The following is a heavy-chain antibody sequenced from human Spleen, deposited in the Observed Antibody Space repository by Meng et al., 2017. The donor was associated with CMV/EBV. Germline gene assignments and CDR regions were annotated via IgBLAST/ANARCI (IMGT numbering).Heavy chain of an antibody. CDR3: ARGFENYSGIDY. J-gene: IGHJ4*02. CDR1: GFTFSSYS. D-gene: IGHD1-7*01. Sequence: GGSLRLSCAASGFTFSSYSMNWVRQAPGKGLEWVSSISSSSTTEYYADSVRGRFTISRDNAKNSLYLQMNSLRAEDTAVYYCARGFENYSGIDYWGQGTLVTVSS. V-gene: IGHV3-48*04. CDR2: ISSSSTTE.